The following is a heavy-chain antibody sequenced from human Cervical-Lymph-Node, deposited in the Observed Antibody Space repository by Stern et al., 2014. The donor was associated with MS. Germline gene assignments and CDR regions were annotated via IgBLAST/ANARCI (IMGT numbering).Heavy chain of an antibody. V-gene: IGHV3-73*01. CDR3: ARLRGTYTGIYYYYGMDV. D-gene: IGHD3-16*01. CDR2: IRGKAHSYAT. J-gene: IGHJ6*02. CDR1: GFSFSGSA. Sequence: EVQLVESGGGLVQPGGSLKLSCAASGFSFSGSAMHWVRQVSGKGLEWVGHIRGKAHSYATEYDESVKGRFTISRDDSKNTAYLQMNSLKTEDTAVYYCARLRGTYTGIYYYYGMDVWGQGTTVTVSS.